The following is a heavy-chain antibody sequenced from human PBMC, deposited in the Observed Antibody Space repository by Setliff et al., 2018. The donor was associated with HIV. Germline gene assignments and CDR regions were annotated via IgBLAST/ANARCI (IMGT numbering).Heavy chain of an antibody. D-gene: IGHD4-17*01. CDR1: GYSMSGGYN. V-gene: IGHV4-38-2*02. CDR3: AGYGDYPLPKLIY. J-gene: IGHJ4*02. Sequence: SETLSLTCTVSGYSMSGGYNWGWIRQSPEKGLEWIRNIYHVGTTYYNPSLKSRVTLSVDPSKNQFSLKLSSVTAADTAVYYCAGYGDYPLPKLIYWGQGTLVTVSS. CDR2: IYHVGTT.